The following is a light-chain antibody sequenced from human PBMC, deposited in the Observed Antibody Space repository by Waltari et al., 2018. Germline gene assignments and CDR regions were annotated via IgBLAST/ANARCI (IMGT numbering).Light chain of an antibody. V-gene: IGLV2-14*03. CDR3: SSYATTRVI. Sequence: QSALTQPASVSGTPGQSITIYCSGTASDIGGNQYVSWYQQHPGEAPKVIIYDVTSRPSGVSDRFSGSKSGNTAFLTISGLQAEDEADYYCSSYATTRVIFGGGTKVTVL. CDR1: ASDIGGNQY. J-gene: IGLJ2*01. CDR2: DVT.